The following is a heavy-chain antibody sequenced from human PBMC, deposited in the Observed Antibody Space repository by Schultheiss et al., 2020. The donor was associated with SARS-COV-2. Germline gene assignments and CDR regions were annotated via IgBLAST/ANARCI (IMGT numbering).Heavy chain of an antibody. J-gene: IGHJ4*02. CDR2: INHSGST. CDR1: GYSISSGYY. V-gene: IGHV4-38-2*01. D-gene: IGHD1-20*01. CDR3: ARGSNSAFDS. Sequence: SETLSLTCAVSGYSISSGYYWGWIRQPPGKGLEWIGEINHSGSTNYNPSLKSRVTISVDTSKNQFSLKLSSVTAADTAVYYCARGSNSAFDSWGQGTLVTVSS.